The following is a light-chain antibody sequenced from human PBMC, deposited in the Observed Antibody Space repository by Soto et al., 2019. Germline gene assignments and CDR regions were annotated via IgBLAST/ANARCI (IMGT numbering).Light chain of an antibody. V-gene: IGKV1-39*01. CDR2: TSS. CDR1: QPISEY. CDR3: QQSYNTPRT. Sequence: DIQMTQSPSSLSASVGERVTITCRTSQPISEYLNWYQQKPGKAPSLLIYTSSNLQTGVPSRFSGSGSGTHFTLTINSLQPEDFATYYCQQSYNTPRTFGQGTKVDIK. J-gene: IGKJ1*01.